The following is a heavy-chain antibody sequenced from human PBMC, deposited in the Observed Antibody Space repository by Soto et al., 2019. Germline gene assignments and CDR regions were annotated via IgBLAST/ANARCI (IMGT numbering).Heavy chain of an antibody. CDR1: GFSFSNYG. CDR3: AKPRLYSGSWHFDY. V-gene: IGHV3-30*18. Sequence: HPGGSLRLSCAASGFSFSNYGMHWVRQAPGRGLEWVSVVSSDGNVKFYADSVKGRFTISRDNSKNTLYLQMDSLGGDDTAVYYCAKPRLYSGSWHFDYWGQGTLVTVSS. CDR2: VSSDGNVK. D-gene: IGHD1-26*01. J-gene: IGHJ4*02.